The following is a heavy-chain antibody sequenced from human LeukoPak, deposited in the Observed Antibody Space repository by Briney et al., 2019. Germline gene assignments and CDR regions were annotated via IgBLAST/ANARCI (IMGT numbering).Heavy chain of an antibody. CDR3: ARDEARTGYIHY. CDR1: GGSISSYY. V-gene: IGHV4-4*07. J-gene: IGHJ4*02. D-gene: IGHD3-9*01. Sequence: TSETLSLTCTVSGGSISSYYWSWVRQTAGKGLEWIGRIYISGTTNYNPSLKSRVTMSLGTSKNQLSLRLTSVTAADTAVYYCARDEARTGYIHYWGQGTLITVSS. CDR2: IYISGTT.